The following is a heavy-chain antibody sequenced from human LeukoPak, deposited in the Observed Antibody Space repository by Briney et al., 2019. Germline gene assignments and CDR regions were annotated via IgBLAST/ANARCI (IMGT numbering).Heavy chain of an antibody. D-gene: IGHD3-16*01. CDR2: MSYDGSDK. Sequence: PGGSLGLSCAASGFTFSSYGMHWVRQAPGKGLEWVAVMSYDGSDKYYADSVKGRFTISRDNSKNTLYLQMNSLGAEDTAVYYCAKDANLGVSYFDYWGQGTLVTVSS. J-gene: IGHJ4*02. CDR1: GFTFSSYG. V-gene: IGHV3-30*18. CDR3: AKDANLGVSYFDY.